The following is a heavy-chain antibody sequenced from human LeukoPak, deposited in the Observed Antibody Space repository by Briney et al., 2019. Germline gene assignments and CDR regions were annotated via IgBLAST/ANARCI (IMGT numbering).Heavy chain of an antibody. CDR2: IHPNPSGGST. CDR1: GYTFTSYY. Sequence: ASVKVSCKASGYTFTSYYMHWVRQAPGQGLERVAIIHPNPSGGSTSYAQKFQGRVTMTRDMSTSTVYMEVSSLRSEDTAVYYCARSPTGSGSYYGLDYWGQGTLVTVSS. D-gene: IGHD1-26*01. J-gene: IGHJ4*02. V-gene: IGHV1-46*01. CDR3: ARSPTGSGSYYGLDY.